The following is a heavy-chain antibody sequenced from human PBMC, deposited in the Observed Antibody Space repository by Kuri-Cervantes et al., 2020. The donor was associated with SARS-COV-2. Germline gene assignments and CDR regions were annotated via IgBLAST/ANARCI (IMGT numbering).Heavy chain of an antibody. CDR2: ISYDGSNK. J-gene: IGHJ4*02. D-gene: IGHD6-13*01. CDR1: GFTFSSYA. CDR3: AKPIAAAGYYFDY. V-gene: IGHV3-30-3*02. Sequence: GESLKISCAASGFTFSSYAMHWVRQAPGKGLEWVAVISYDGSNKYYADSVKGRFTISRDNSKNTLYLQMNSLRAEDTAVYYCAKPIAAAGYYFDYWGREPWSPSPQ.